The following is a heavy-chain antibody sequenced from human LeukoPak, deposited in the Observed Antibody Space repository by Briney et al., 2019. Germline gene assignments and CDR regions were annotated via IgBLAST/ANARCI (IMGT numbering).Heavy chain of an antibody. D-gene: IGHD6-19*01. CDR2: ISGSRSDI. CDR1: GFTLSTYS. CDR3: ARGPGIAVAPLQH. V-gene: IGHV3-21*01. J-gene: IGHJ1*01. Sequence: PGGPLRLSCAVSGFTLSTYSMSWVRQAPGKGLEWVSSISGSRSDIYYADSVKGRFTISSDTAKNSLYLQMNSLRAEDTAVYYCARGPGIAVAPLQHWGQGTLVTVSS.